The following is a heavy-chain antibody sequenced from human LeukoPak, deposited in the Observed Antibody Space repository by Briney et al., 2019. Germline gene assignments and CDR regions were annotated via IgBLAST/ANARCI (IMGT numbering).Heavy chain of an antibody. Sequence: PGGSLRLSCAASGFTFSIYWMHWVRHAPGKGLVWVSRINRDGSTTSYADSVKGRFTISRDNAKNSLYLQMNSLRAEDTAVYYCARDFLEDTQWGQGTLVTVSS. CDR1: GFTFSIYW. CDR2: INRDGSTT. D-gene: IGHD2-15*01. CDR3: ARDFLEDTQ. V-gene: IGHV3-74*01. J-gene: IGHJ4*02.